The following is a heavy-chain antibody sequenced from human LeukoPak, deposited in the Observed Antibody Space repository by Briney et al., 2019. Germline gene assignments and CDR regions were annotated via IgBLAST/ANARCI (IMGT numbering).Heavy chain of an antibody. Sequence: GASVKVSCKASGGTFSSYAISWVRQAPGQGLEWMGGIIPIFGTANYAQKFQGRVTITADESTSTAYMELSSLRSEDTAVYYCASSGDPPAAVYYGMDVWGQGTTVTVSS. CDR1: GGTFSSYA. D-gene: IGHD6-25*01. CDR2: IIPIFGTA. J-gene: IGHJ6*02. V-gene: IGHV1-69*13. CDR3: ASSGDPPAAVYYGMDV.